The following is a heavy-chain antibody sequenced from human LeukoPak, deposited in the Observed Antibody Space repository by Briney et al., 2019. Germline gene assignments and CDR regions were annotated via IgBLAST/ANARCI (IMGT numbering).Heavy chain of an antibody. CDR2: ISYDRSNK. Sequence: GGSLRLSCAASGFTFSNYGFHWVRQAPGKGLEWVAVISYDRSNKYYADSVKGRFTMSRDNSKYTLYLQMNSLRAEDTAVYYCAKDLGEMATTYSGMDVWGQGTTVTVSS. CDR1: GFTFSNYG. V-gene: IGHV3-30*18. D-gene: IGHD5-24*01. CDR3: AKDLGEMATTYSGMDV. J-gene: IGHJ6*02.